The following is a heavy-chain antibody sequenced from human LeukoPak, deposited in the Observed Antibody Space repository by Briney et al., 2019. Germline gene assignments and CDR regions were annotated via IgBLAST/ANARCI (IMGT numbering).Heavy chain of an antibody. CDR1: GFTFSSHS. D-gene: IGHD1-7*01. V-gene: IGHV3-48*01. Sequence: GGSLRLSCAASGFTFSSHSMKWVRQAPGKGLEWVSYISSSGSNIYYADSVKGRFTVSRDNAKNSLYLQMNSLRAEDTAVYYCARKSLQGWNSDYWGEGILVTVSS. CDR2: ISSSGSNI. CDR3: ARKSLQGWNSDY. J-gene: IGHJ4*02.